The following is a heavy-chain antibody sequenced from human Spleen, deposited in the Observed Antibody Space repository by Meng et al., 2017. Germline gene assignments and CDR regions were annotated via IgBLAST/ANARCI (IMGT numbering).Heavy chain of an antibody. CDR1: GYNFTIYR. Sequence: ASVKVSCKASGYNFTIYRISWVRQAPGQGLEWMGWINTYNANTNYAQKLQGRVTMTTDTSTSTAYMELRSLRSDDTAVYSCARVFMVRGVITTDYWGQGTLVTVSS. CDR3: ARVFMVRGVITTDY. CDR2: INTYNANT. V-gene: IGHV1-18*01. D-gene: IGHD3-10*01. J-gene: IGHJ4*02.